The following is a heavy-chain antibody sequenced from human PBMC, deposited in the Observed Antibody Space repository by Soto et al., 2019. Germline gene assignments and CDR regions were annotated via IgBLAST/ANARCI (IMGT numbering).Heavy chain of an antibody. J-gene: IGHJ4*02. CDR1: GFVFEDFA. Sequence: EVQLVESGGGLVQPGRSLRLSCAASGFVFEDFAMHWVRQAPGKGLGWVSSITWNSDSLAYTGSVKGRFTISRENAKNSLYLEMESLRPEDTALYYFTKSRGVRGRPLDDWGQGTLVTVSS. V-gene: IGHV3-9*01. D-gene: IGHD2-8*01. CDR2: ITWNSDSL. CDR3: TKSRGVRGRPLDD.